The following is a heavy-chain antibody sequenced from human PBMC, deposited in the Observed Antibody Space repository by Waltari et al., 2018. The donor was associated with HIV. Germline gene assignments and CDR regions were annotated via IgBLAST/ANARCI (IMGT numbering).Heavy chain of an antibody. J-gene: IGHJ6*02. Sequence: VQLVQSGAEVKRPGASVRVSCTSSGYTFSAYAINWVRQAPGQGLEWMGWINNYDGPTNFAENFQGIVTMTTDTSKSTASMELRCLRSDDTAVYFCARGVALVRGVKIRGHMDVWGQGTTVTVSS. CDR3: ARGVALVRGVKIRGHMDV. V-gene: IGHV1-18*01. D-gene: IGHD3-10*01. CDR2: INNYDGPT. CDR1: GYTFSAYA.